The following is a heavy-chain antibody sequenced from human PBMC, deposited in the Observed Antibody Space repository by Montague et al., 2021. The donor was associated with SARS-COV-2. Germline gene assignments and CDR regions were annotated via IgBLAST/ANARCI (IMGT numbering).Heavy chain of an antibody. Sequence: SETLSLTCTVEGEAIGSRDSGGDRMSQRLESGHQRIGNIAYGGRKYYNPSLRSRVSFSMDTSKNHFSLSLNSVTAADTAVYFCARQLTSYCSTNKCYPYYFEVRGQGALVTVSS. CDR2: IAYGGRK. J-gene: IGHJ4*03. V-gene: IGHV4-39*01. CDR3: ARQLTSYCSTNKCYPYYFEV. D-gene: IGHD2-2*01. CDR1: GEAIGSRDSG.